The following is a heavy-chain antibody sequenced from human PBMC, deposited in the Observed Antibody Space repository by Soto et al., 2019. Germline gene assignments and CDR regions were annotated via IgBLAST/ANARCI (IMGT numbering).Heavy chain of an antibody. CDR2: FDPEDGET. CDR1: GYTLTELS. J-gene: IGHJ4*02. D-gene: IGHD6-13*01. CDR3: ATDSPSNSGSRYKTFDY. Sequence: SVKVSCKVSGYTLTELSLHWVRQPLGKGLEWMGGFDPEDGETIYTQKFQGRLTMTEDTSTDTAYMELSSLRSEDTAVYYCATDSPSNSGSRYKTFDYWGQGTLVTVSS. V-gene: IGHV1-24*01.